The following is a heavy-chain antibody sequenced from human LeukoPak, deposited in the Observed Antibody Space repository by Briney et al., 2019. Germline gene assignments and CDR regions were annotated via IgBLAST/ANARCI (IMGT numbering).Heavy chain of an antibody. D-gene: IGHD1-1*01. CDR2: ISYDGSNK. Sequence: GGSLRLSCVASGFTFSSYGMHWVRQAPGKGLEWVAVISYDGSNKYYADSVKGRFTISRDNSKNTLYLQMNSLRAEDTAVYYCAKESGPKGYAFDIWGQGTMVTVSS. CDR1: GFTFSSYG. CDR3: AKESGPKGYAFDI. J-gene: IGHJ3*02. V-gene: IGHV3-30*18.